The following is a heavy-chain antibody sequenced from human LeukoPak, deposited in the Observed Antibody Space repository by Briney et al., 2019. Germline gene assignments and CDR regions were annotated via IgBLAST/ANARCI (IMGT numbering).Heavy chain of an antibody. CDR2: IFYSGST. Sequence: PSETLSLTCTVSGGSINNYYWSWIRQPPGKGLEWIGYIFYSGSTNYNPPLKSRVSISVDTSENQFSLNLYSVTAADTAVYYCARGGSSGYDPFDYWGQGTLVTVSS. V-gene: IGHV4-59*01. CDR1: GGSINNYY. CDR3: ARGGSSGYDPFDY. J-gene: IGHJ4*02. D-gene: IGHD5-12*01.